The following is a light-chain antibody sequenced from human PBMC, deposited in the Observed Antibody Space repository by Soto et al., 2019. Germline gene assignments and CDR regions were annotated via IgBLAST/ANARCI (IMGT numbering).Light chain of an antibody. CDR2: GAS. CDR1: QSVSSN. CDR3: QQYGSSGT. Sequence: EIVLTQSPGTLSLSPGERATLSCRASQSVSSNLAWYQQKPGQDPRLLIYGASTRATGIPARFSGSGSGTDFTLTISRLEPEDFAVYYCQQYGSSGTFGQGTKVE. J-gene: IGKJ1*01. V-gene: IGKV3-20*01.